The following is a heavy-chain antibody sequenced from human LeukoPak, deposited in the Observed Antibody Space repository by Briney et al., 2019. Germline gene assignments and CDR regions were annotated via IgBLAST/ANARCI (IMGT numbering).Heavy chain of an antibody. Sequence: SETLSLTCTVSGGSISSGDYYWSWIRQPPGKGQEWIGYIYYSGSTYYNPSLKSRVTISVDTSKNQFSLKLSSVTAADTAVYYCARNAHMDAFDIWGQGTMVTVSS. V-gene: IGHV4-30-4*08. CDR3: ARNAHMDAFDI. CDR1: GGSISSGDYY. CDR2: IYYSGST. J-gene: IGHJ3*02. D-gene: IGHD1-1*01.